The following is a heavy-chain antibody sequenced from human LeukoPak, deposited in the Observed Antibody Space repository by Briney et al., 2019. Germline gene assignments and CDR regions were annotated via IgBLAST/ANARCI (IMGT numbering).Heavy chain of an antibody. J-gene: IGHJ4*02. Sequence: SETPSLTCTVSGGSISGGTYYWGWIRQPPGKGLEWIGSIYYSGSTDYNPSLKSRVTISVDTSKNQFSLKLSSVTAADTAVYYCARVSGDTVTRRFFDYWGQGTLVTVSS. CDR3: ARVSGDTVTRRFFDY. D-gene: IGHD4-17*01. CDR2: IYYSGST. CDR1: GGSISGGTYY. V-gene: IGHV4-39*01.